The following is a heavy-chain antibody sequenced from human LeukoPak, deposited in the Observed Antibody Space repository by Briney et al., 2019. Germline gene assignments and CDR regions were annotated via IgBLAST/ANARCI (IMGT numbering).Heavy chain of an antibody. D-gene: IGHD6-13*01. J-gene: IGHJ4*02. CDR2: IYSSGST. V-gene: IGHV4-61*02. CDR3: ARATNDDYSSSQLDY. Sequence: PSETLSLTCTVSGGSISSDSYYRSWIRQPAGKGLEWIGRIYSSGSTNYNPSLKSRVTISVDTSKNQLSLKLSSVTAADTAVYYCARATNDDYSSSQLDYWGQGTLVTVSS. CDR1: GGSISSDSYY.